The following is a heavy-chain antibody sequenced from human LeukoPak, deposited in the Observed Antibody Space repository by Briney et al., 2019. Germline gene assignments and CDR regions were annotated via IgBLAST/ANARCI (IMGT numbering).Heavy chain of an antibody. J-gene: IGHJ6*03. CDR1: GYTLTDYY. Sequence: ASVKVSCKASGYTLTDYYMNWVRQAPGQGLEWMGWINPNSGGTNYAQKFQGRVTMTRDTSISTAYMELSRLRSDDTAVYYCARVYIYYYYYMDVWGKGTTVTVSS. CDR2: INPNSGGT. CDR3: ARVYIYYYYYMDV. D-gene: IGHD3-10*01. V-gene: IGHV1-2*02.